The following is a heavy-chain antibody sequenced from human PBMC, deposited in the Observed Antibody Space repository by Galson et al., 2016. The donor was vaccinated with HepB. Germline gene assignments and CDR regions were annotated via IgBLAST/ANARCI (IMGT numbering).Heavy chain of an antibody. Sequence: SVKVSCKASGGTFSIYAISWVRQAPGQGLEWMGGIIPIFGTTNYAQKFQGRVTITADKSTSTAYMELSSLRSEDTAVYYCARFQRWGSRWPHFDYWGQGTLVTVSS. J-gene: IGHJ4*02. CDR3: ARFQRWGSRWPHFDY. CDR1: GGTFSIYA. D-gene: IGHD6-13*01. CDR2: IIPIFGTT. V-gene: IGHV1-69*06.